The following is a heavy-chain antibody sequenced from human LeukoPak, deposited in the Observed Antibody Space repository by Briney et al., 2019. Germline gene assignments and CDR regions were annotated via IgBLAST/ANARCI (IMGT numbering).Heavy chain of an antibody. Sequence: AETLSLTCAVYGGSFSGYYWSWIRQPPGKGLEWIGEIKHSGSTNYNPSLKSRVTISVDTSKNQFSLKLSSVTAADTAVYYCARGGYSYGFGYWGQGTLVTVS. CDR2: IKHSGST. CDR1: GGSFSGYY. V-gene: IGHV4-34*01. J-gene: IGHJ4*02. CDR3: ARGGYSYGFGY. D-gene: IGHD5-18*01.